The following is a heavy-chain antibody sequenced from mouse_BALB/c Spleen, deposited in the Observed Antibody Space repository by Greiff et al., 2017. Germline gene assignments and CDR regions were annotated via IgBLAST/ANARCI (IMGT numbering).Heavy chain of an antibody. CDR3: ARSGWGRYEGYFDV. V-gene: IGHV5-17*02. Sequence: EVQLQESGGGLVQPGGSRKLSCAASGFTFSSFGMHWVRQAPEKGLEWVAYISSGSSTIYYADTVKGRFTISRDNPKNTLFLQMTSLRSEDTAMYYCARSGWGRYEGYFDVWGAGTTVTVSS. J-gene: IGHJ1*01. CDR1: GFTFSSFG. D-gene: IGHD2-14*01. CDR2: ISSGSSTI.